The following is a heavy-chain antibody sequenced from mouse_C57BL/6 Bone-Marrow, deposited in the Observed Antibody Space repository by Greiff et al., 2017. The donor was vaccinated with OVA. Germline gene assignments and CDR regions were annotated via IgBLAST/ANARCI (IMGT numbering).Heavy chain of an antibody. Sequence: EVKLVESEGGLVQPGSSMKLSCTASGFTFSDYYMAWVRQVPEKGLEWVATINYDGSSTYYLDSLKSRFIISRDNAKNILYLQMSSLKSEDTATYYCAREGNAMDYWGQGTSVTVSS. CDR2: INYDGSST. V-gene: IGHV5-16*01. CDR1: GFTFSDYY. D-gene: IGHD2-1*01. CDR3: AREGNAMDY. J-gene: IGHJ4*01.